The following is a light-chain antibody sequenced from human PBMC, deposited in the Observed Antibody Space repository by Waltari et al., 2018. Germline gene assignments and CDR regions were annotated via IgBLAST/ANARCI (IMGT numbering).Light chain of an antibody. CDR3: QQYYSYPRT. V-gene: IGKV1-8*01. CDR1: QGISSY. Sequence: AIWVTQSPSSLSASTGDRVTITCRASQGISSYLAWYQQKPGKAPKLLIYAASTLQSGVPSRVSGSGSGTDFTLTISCLQSDDFATYYGQQYYSYPRTFGQGTKVEIK. J-gene: IGKJ1*01. CDR2: AAS.